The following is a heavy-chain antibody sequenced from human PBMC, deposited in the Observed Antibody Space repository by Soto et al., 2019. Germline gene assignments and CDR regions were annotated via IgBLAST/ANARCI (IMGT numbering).Heavy chain of an antibody. Sequence: QVQLVQSGAEVKKPGASVKVSCKASGYTFTSYAMHWVRQAPGQRLEWMGWINAGNGNTKYSQKFQGRVTITRDTSASTAYMELSSLRSEDTAVYYCARETVTDLPFDYWGQGTLVTVSS. CDR3: ARETVTDLPFDY. J-gene: IGHJ4*02. CDR1: GYTFTSYA. D-gene: IGHD4-17*01. V-gene: IGHV1-3*01. CDR2: INAGNGNT.